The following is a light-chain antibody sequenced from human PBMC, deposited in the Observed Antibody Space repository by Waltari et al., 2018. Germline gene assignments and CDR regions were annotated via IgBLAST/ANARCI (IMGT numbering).Light chain of an antibody. CDR3: QQNYRTPT. CDR1: QAIDRY. V-gene: IGKV1-39*01. CDR2: AAS. Sequence: DVQVTQSPSSLSASVGDSVTINGRTSQAIDRYLILYQQKPGNAPKLLIYAASYLQSGVPSRFSGSGSGTDFSLTISSLQPEDFAVYYCQQNYRTPTFGGGTKVEVK. J-gene: IGKJ4*01.